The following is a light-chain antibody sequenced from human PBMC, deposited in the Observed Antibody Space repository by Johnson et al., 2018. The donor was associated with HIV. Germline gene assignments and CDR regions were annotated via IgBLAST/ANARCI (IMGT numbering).Light chain of an antibody. CDR2: ESN. V-gene: IGLV1-51*02. Sequence: QSVLTQPPSVSAAPGQKVTISCSGSSSNIGNNYVSWYQQLPGTAPKLLIYESNQRTSGIPDRFSGSKSGTSATLGITGLQTGDEADYYCGTWDSSLSAGIFGTGTKVTVL. CDR1: SSNIGNNY. CDR3: GTWDSSLSAGI. J-gene: IGLJ1*01.